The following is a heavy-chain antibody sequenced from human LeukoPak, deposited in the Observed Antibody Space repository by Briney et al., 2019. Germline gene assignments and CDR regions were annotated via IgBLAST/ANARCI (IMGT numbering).Heavy chain of an antibody. CDR1: GGTFSSYA. CDR3: AGVRGGYNFWFDP. V-gene: IGHV1-69*04. Sequence: ASVKVSCKASGGTFSSYAISWVRQAPGQGLEWMGRIIPILGIANYAQKFQGRVTITADKSTSTAYMELSSLRSEDTAVYYCAGVRGGYNFWFDPWGQGTLVTVSS. D-gene: IGHD5-24*01. CDR2: IIPILGIA. J-gene: IGHJ5*02.